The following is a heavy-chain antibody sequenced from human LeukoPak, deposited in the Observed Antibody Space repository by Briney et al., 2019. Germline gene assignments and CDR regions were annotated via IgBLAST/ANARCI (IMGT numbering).Heavy chain of an antibody. CDR1: GGSFTDYI. CDR2: INDYSGKT. Sequence: SETLSLTSDLLGGSFTDYIWTWIPDSPGAGREWSGDINDYSGKTDYNPSLNSRVSISLEKSKNQFSLGLRSVTAADTAVYYCARGRIAKIVVVHSFQYGMDVWGQGTTVTVSS. CDR3: ARGRIAKIVVVHSFQYGMDV. V-gene: IGHV4-34*01. J-gene: IGHJ6*02. D-gene: IGHD3-22*01.